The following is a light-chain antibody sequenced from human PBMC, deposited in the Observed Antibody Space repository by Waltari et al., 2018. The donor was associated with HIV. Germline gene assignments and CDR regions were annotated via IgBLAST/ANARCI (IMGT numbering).Light chain of an antibody. Sequence: QSALTQPPAASGSPGQSVTISCTGTSNDIGPYNYVSWYQQHPDKAPRHLIFRVNKRPSGVPCRFSGSKSGNTASLTVSGLQAEDEADYYCSSYAGSGNLLLFGGGTKVTVL. CDR2: RVN. CDR1: SNDIGPYNY. J-gene: IGLJ6*01. V-gene: IGLV2-8*01. CDR3: SSYAGSGNLLL.